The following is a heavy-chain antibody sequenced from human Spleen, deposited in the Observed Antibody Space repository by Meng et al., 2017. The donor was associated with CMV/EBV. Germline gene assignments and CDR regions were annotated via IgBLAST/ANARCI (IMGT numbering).Heavy chain of an antibody. V-gene: IGHV3-53*01. Sequence: GESLKISCAASGFTVSSNYMSWVRQAPGKGLEWVSVIYSGGSTYYADSVKGRFTISKDESKSTLYLQMNSLSADDTAVYYCAPGLLGYCSSSICSWGQGTLVTVSS. CDR2: IYSGGST. CDR3: APGLLGYCSSSICS. CDR1: GFTVSSNY. D-gene: IGHD2-2*01. J-gene: IGHJ4*02.